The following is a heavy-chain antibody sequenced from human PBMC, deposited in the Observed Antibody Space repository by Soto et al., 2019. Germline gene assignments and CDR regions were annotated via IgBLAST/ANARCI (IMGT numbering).Heavy chain of an antibody. J-gene: IGHJ4*02. D-gene: IGHD1-26*01. V-gene: IGHV3-7*01. CDR3: ARDGGEQLRYYVDY. CDR2: IKQDGSEK. Sequence: EVQLVESGGGLVQPGGSLRLSCAASRFTFGSYWMGWVRQAPGKGLEWVADIKQDGSEKYYVDSVKGRFTISRDNAKNSLYLERSSLRAEDTAVYYCARDGGEQLRYYVDYWGQGTLVTVCS. CDR1: RFTFGSYW.